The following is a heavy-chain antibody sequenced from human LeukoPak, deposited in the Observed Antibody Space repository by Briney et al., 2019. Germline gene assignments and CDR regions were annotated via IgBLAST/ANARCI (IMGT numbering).Heavy chain of an antibody. D-gene: IGHD3-22*01. CDR3: ASSRRYYYDSSGYYAFDI. V-gene: IGHV4-30-4*08. Sequence: SQTLSLTCTVSGGSISSGDYYWSWIRQPPGKGLEWIGYIYYSGSTYYNPYLKSRVTISVDTSKIHFSLKLSSVTAADTALYYCASSRRYYYDSSGYYAFDIWGQGTMVTVSS. CDR1: GGSISSGDYY. CDR2: IYYSGST. J-gene: IGHJ3*02.